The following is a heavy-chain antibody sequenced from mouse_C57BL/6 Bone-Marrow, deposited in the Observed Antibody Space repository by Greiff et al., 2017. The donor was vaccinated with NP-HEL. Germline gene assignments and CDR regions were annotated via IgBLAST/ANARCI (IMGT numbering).Heavy chain of an antibody. CDR1: GYTFTDYE. Sequence: QVQLQQSGAELVRPGASVTLSCKASGYTFTDYEMHWVKQTPVHGLEWIGAIDPETGGTAYNQKFKGKAILTADTSSSTAYMELRSLTSEDSAVYYCTRAYYSNYVRFAYWGQGTLVTVSA. V-gene: IGHV1-15*01. D-gene: IGHD2-5*01. CDR3: TRAYYSNYVRFAY. J-gene: IGHJ3*01. CDR2: IDPETGGT.